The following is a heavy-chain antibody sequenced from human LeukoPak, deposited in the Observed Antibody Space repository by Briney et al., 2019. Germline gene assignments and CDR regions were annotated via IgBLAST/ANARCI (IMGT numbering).Heavy chain of an antibody. CDR3: ARGFLYCSSTSCPVGY. Sequence: GGSLRLSCTASGFTFGDYAMSWVRQAPGKGLEWVSAISGSGGSTYYADSVKGRFTISRDNSKNTLYLQMNSLRAEDTAVYYCARGFLYCSSTSCPVGYWGQGTLVTVSS. CDR2: ISGSGGST. V-gene: IGHV3-23*01. J-gene: IGHJ4*02. D-gene: IGHD2-2*01. CDR1: GFTFGDYA.